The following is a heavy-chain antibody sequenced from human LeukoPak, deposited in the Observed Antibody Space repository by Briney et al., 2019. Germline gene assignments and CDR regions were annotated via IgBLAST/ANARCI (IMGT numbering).Heavy chain of an antibody. J-gene: IGHJ4*02. D-gene: IGHD3-10*01. Sequence: GGSLRLSCAASGFTFSSHWMSWVRQAPGKGLEWVANIKQDGSEKYYVDSVKGRFTISRDNAKNSLYLQMNSLRAEDTAVYYCARAANYYGSGSYVDYWGQGTLVTVSS. CDR2: IKQDGSEK. CDR3: ARAANYYGSGSYVDY. CDR1: GFTFSSHW. V-gene: IGHV3-7*01.